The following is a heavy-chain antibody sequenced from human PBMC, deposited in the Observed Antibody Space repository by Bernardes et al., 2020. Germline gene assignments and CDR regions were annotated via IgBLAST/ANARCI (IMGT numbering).Heavy chain of an antibody. V-gene: IGHV4-4*07. CDR3: ARGLTTVTSSLYFDH. CDR1: GGSISSFY. D-gene: IGHD4-4*01. CDR2: FYISGST. Sequence: SETLSLTCTVSGGSISSFYWSWIRQPAGKGLEWIGRFYISGSTNYNPSLKSRVTMSVDMSKNQFSLNLKSVTAADTAVYYCARGLTTVTSSLYFDHWGQGSMVTVSS. J-gene: IGHJ4*02.